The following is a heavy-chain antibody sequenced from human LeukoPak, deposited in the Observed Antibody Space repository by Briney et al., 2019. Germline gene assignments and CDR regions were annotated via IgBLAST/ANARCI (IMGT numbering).Heavy chain of an antibody. CDR2: IYYSGST. J-gene: IGHJ4*02. Sequence: SSETLSLTCTVSGGSISNYDWTWIRQPPGKGLEWSGYIYYSGSTNYNPSLKTRVTISVDMSKNQFSLKLSSVTAADTAVYYCAGPRSYFDYWGQGTLVTVSS. V-gene: IGHV4-59*08. CDR1: GGSISNYD. CDR3: AGPRSYFDY.